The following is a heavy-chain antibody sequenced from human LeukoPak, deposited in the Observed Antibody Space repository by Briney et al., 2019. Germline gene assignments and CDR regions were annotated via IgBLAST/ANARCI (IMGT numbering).Heavy chain of an antibody. V-gene: IGHV3-49*04. CDR3: TRGLEGYTAYDDY. Sequence: GGSLRLSCTAAGFTPGDYAMSWVRQAPGKGLEWVGFIRSRRYGGTAGYAASVKGRFTISRDDSKAIVYLQMNSLKTEDTAVYYCTRGLEGYTAYDDYWGQGTLVTVSS. J-gene: IGHJ4*02. CDR1: GFTPGDYA. CDR2: IRSRRYGGTA. D-gene: IGHD5-12*01.